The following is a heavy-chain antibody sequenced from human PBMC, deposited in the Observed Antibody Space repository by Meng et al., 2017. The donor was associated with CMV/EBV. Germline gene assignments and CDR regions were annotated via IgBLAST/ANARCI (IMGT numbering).Heavy chain of an antibody. Sequence: ASVKVSCKASGYTFTSYGISWVRQAPGQGLEWMGWISAYNGNTNYAQKLQGRVTMTTDTSTSTAYMELRSLRSDDTAVYYCARDGLPVNPILGDIVVVPAAPAEYWGQGTLVTVSS. CDR3: ARDGLPVNPILGDIVVVPAAPAEY. CDR2: ISAYNGNT. D-gene: IGHD2-2*01. V-gene: IGHV1-18*01. J-gene: IGHJ4*02. CDR1: GYTFTSYG.